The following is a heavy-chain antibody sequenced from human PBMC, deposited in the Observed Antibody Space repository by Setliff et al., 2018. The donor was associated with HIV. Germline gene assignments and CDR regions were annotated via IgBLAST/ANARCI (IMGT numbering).Heavy chain of an antibody. J-gene: IGHJ3*02. CDR3: GRYRKWGSAFDM. CDR2: IIPIFGKT. Sequence: SVKVSCKASGGTFNRYSITWIRQAPGQGLEWMGGIIPIFGKTNYAQNFQGRVTITADESTSTADMELSSLRSEDTAVYYCGRYRKWGSAFDMWGQGTMVTVSS. V-gene: IGHV1-69*13. D-gene: IGHD7-27*01. CDR1: GGTFNRYS.